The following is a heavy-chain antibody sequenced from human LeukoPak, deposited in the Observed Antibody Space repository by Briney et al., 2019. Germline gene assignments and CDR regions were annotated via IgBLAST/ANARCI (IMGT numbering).Heavy chain of an antibody. Sequence: SETLSLTCTVSGGSISSSSYYWGWIRQPPGKGLEWIGSIYYSGSTYYNPSLKSRVTVSVDTSKNQFSLKLSSVTAADTAVYYCAKYYYDSSGYYFDYWGQGTLVTVSS. CDR2: IYYSGST. CDR1: GGSISSSSYY. V-gene: IGHV4-39*01. CDR3: AKYYYDSSGYYFDY. J-gene: IGHJ4*02. D-gene: IGHD3-22*01.